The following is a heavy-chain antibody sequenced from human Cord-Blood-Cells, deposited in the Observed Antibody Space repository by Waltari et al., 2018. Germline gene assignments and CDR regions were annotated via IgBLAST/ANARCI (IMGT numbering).Heavy chain of an antibody. Sequence: EVQLVESGGGLVQPGGSLKLSCAASGFTFSGSAMHWVRQASGKGLEWVGRIRSKANSYATAYAASVKGRFIISRDDSKNTAYLQMNSLKTEDTAVYYCTSPSSSSDYWGQGTLVTVSS. CDR3: TSPSSSSDY. V-gene: IGHV3-73*02. CDR1: GFTFSGSA. CDR2: IRSKANSYAT. J-gene: IGHJ4*02. D-gene: IGHD6-6*01.